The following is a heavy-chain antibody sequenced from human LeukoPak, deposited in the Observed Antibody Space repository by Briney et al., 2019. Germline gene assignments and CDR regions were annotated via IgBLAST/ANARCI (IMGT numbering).Heavy chain of an antibody. Sequence: GGSLRLSCAASGFTFSSYGMLWVGQAPGKGREGVAVIWYDGSNKYYADSVKGRFTISRDNSKNTLYLQMNSLRAEDTAVYYCAQALGGITGTTSGLDYWGQGTLVTVSS. J-gene: IGHJ4*02. CDR3: AQALGGITGTTSGLDY. CDR1: GFTFSSYG. CDR2: IWYDGSNK. D-gene: IGHD1-20*01. V-gene: IGHV3-33*06.